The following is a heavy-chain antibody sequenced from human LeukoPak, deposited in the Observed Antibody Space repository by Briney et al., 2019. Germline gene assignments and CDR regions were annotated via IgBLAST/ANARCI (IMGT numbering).Heavy chain of an antibody. CDR1: GGSISSGSYY. D-gene: IGHD3-22*01. Sequence: SETLSLTCTVSGGSISSGSYYWSWIRQPAGKGLEWIGRIYTSGSTNYNPPLKSRVTISVDTSRNQFSLKLSSVTAADTAVYYCARSYDSSGSDYWGQGTLVTVSS. CDR2: IYTSGST. J-gene: IGHJ4*02. CDR3: ARSYDSSGSDY. V-gene: IGHV4-61*02.